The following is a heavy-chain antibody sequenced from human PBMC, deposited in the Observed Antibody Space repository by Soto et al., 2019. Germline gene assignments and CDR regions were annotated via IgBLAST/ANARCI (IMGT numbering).Heavy chain of an antibody. J-gene: IGHJ4*02. CDR2: IDHSGSA. D-gene: IGHD7-27*01. Sequence: QVQLQESGPGLVKPSQTLSLTCTVSAGSIRSGDYYWTWIRQPPGKGLEWIGYIDHSGSAYYNPYLKSRATISIDTSNNQFSLKMTSVTAADTAVYYCAGELGTFYFDHWGQGTLVTVSS. CDR1: AGSIRSGDYY. V-gene: IGHV4-30-4*01. CDR3: AGELGTFYFDH.